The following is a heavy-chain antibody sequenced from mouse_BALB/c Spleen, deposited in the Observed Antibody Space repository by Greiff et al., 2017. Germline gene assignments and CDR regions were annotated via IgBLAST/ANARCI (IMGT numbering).Heavy chain of an antibody. CDR3: ARGGYGNYGGYFDY. CDR1: GFTFSSFG. J-gene: IGHJ2*01. Sequence: EVKLMESGGGLVQPGGSRKLSCAASGFTFSSFGMHWVRQAPEKGLEWVAYISSGSSTIYYADTVKGRFTISRDNPKNTLFLQMTSLRSEDTAMYYCARGGYGNYGGYFDYWGQGTTLTVSS. CDR2: ISSGSSTI. V-gene: IGHV5-17*02. D-gene: IGHD2-1*01.